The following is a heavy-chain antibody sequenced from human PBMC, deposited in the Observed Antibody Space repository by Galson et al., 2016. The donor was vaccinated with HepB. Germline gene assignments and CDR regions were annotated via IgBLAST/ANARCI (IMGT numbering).Heavy chain of an antibody. Sequence: SLRLSCAASGFPFSSYWMSWVRQAPGKGLEWVANIEQDGSEKYYVASVKGRFTISRDNAKNSLFLQMNSLRAEDTAVYYCARDSPDFWSGFNDYWGQGTLVTVSS. CDR3: ARDSPDFWSGFNDY. J-gene: IGHJ4*02. V-gene: IGHV3-7*01. CDR2: IEQDGSEK. CDR1: GFPFSSYW. D-gene: IGHD3-3*01.